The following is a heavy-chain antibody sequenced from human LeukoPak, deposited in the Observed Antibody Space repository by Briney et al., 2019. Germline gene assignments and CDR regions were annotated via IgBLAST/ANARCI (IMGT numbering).Heavy chain of an antibody. CDR2: ISGSGVTT. V-gene: IGHV3-23*01. CDR1: GFAFSSYA. CDR3: AKKVVVGATSPYSDFQD. D-gene: IGHD1-26*01. J-gene: IGHJ1*01. Sequence: GGSLRLSCIASGFAFSSYAMSWVRQAPGKGLEWVSAISGSGVTTHYAGSVKGRFSISRDNSKNTLYLQMNSLRAEDTALYYCAKKVVVGATSPYSDFQDWGQGTLVTVSS.